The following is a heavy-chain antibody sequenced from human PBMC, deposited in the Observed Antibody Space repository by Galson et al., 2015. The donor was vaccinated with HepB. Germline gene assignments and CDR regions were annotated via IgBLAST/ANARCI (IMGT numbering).Heavy chain of an antibody. CDR2: IEQDGSEK. J-gene: IGHJ4*02. Sequence: SLRLSCAVSGFTYNNYWMSWVRQAPGRGLEWVANIEQDGSEKYYVDSVEGRFTVSRGNAKKTLYLDMNALSVEDTAVYYCARGWDTDVTSNFDYWGQGALVTVSS. D-gene: IGHD5-18*01. CDR1: GFTYNNYW. CDR3: ARGWDTDVTSNFDY. V-gene: IGHV3-7*03.